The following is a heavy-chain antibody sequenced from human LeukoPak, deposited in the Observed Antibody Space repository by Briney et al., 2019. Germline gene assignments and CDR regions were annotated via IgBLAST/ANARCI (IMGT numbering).Heavy chain of an antibody. J-gene: IGHJ4*02. CDR1: GYTFTGYY. CDR3: ASTYDYGGNSEDY. V-gene: IGHV1-2*02. CDR2: INPNSGGT. Sequence: ASVKVSCKASGYTFTGYYMHWVRQAPGRGLEWMGWINPNSGGTNYAQKFQGRVTMTRDTSISTAYMELSRLRSDDTAVYYCASTYDYGGNSEDYWGQGTLVTVSS. D-gene: IGHD4-23*01.